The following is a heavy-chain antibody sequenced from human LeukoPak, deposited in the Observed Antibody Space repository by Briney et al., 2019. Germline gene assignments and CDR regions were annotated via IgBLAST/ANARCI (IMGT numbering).Heavy chain of an antibody. D-gene: IGHD3-22*01. CDR3: ARRRDSSDGKDFDY. J-gene: IGHJ4*02. Sequence: GGSLRLSCAASGFTFSSYAMSWVRQAPGKGLEWVSAISGSGGNTDCADSVKGRFTISRDNSKNTLYLQMISLRAEDTAVYYGARRRDSSDGKDFDYWGQGTLVTVSS. CDR1: GFTFSSYA. V-gene: IGHV3-23*01. CDR2: ISGSGGNT.